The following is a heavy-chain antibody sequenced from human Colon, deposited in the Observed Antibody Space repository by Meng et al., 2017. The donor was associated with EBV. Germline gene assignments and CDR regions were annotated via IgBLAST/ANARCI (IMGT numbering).Heavy chain of an antibody. V-gene: IGHV3-23*01. Sequence: ARLLESGGGLVQPWGSLRLSCSASGFTFSSYAMSWVRQAPGKGLEWVSSISGSGGSTYYSDSVKGRFTISRDNSKNTLYLQMNSLRAEDTAVYYCAPRKDYGAPWGQGTLVTVSS. D-gene: IGHD4-17*01. CDR1: GFTFSSYA. J-gene: IGHJ5*02. CDR3: APRKDYGAP. CDR2: ISGSGGST.